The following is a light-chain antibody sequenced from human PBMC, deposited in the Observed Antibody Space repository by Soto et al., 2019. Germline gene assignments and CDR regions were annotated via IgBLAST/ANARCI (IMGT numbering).Light chain of an antibody. CDR1: SSDVGAYNH. Sequence: QSALTQPASVSGSPGQSITISCTGSSSDVGAYNHVSWYQQYPGKVPKLMIYDVSDRPSGVSNRFSGSKSGNTASLTISGLQAEDEADYYCNSYTTSSTVVFGGGTQLTVL. CDR3: NSYTTSSTVV. V-gene: IGLV2-14*03. J-gene: IGLJ2*01. CDR2: DVS.